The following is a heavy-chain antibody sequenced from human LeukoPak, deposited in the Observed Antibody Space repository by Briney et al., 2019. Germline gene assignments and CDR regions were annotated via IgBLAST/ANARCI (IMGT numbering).Heavy chain of an antibody. V-gene: IGHV4-59*12. J-gene: IGHJ6*03. CDR2: IYYNGGT. CDR1: GGSISTYY. D-gene: IGHD3-16*01. Sequence: SETLSLTCTVSGGSISTYYWSWIRQPPGKGLEWIGYIYYNGGTNYYPSLKSRVTISVDTSKNQFSLRLPSVTAADTAVYYCARGVVSGRFGDYYYYMDVWGIGTTVTVSS. CDR3: ARGVVSGRFGDYYYYMDV.